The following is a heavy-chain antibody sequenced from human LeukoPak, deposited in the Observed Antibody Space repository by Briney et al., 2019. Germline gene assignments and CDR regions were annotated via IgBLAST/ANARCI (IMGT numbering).Heavy chain of an antibody. Sequence: QAGGSLRLSCAASGFTFSSYAMSWVRQAPGKGLEWVSAISGSGGSTYYADPVKGRFTISRDNSKNTLYLQMNSLRAEDTAVYYCAKFPGTYYYDSSGYPTAQTDYWGQGTLVTVSS. J-gene: IGHJ4*02. CDR2: ISGSGGST. CDR1: GFTFSSYA. D-gene: IGHD3-22*01. CDR3: AKFPGTYYYDSSGYPTAQTDY. V-gene: IGHV3-23*01.